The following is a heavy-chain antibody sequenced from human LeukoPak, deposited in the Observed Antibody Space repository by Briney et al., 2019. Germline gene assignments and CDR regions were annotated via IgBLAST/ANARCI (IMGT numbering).Heavy chain of an antibody. V-gene: IGHV1-69*05. J-gene: IGHJ5*02. CDR3: ARSITGTTWYNWFDP. CDR2: IIPIFGTA. D-gene: IGHD1-7*01. CDR1: GGTFSSHA. Sequence: SVKVSCKASGGTFSSHAISWVRQAPGQGHEWMGGIIPIFGTANYAQKFQGRVTITTDESTSTAYMELSSLRSEDTAVYYCARSITGTTWYNWFDPWGQGTLVTVSS.